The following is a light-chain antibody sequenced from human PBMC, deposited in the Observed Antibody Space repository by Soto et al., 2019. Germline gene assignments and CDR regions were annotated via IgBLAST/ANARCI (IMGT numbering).Light chain of an antibody. CDR1: QSLLHSNGYNF. CDR3: MQALQTPRT. CDR2: MGS. V-gene: IGKV2-28*01. J-gene: IGKJ1*01. Sequence: DIVMTQSPLSLPATPGEPASISCRSSQSLLHSNGYNFLDWYVQKPGQSPQLLIYMGSNRASGVPDRFSGSGSGKEFTLKISRVEAEDFGVYYCMQALQTPRTFGQGTKVEIK.